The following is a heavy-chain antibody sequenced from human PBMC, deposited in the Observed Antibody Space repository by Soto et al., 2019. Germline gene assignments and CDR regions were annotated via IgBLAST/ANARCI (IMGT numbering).Heavy chain of an antibody. CDR2: ISNDGSNK. D-gene: IGHD3-10*01. V-gene: IGHV3-30-3*01. Sequence: QVQLVESGGGVVQPGRSLRLSCAVSGFSFSNYAMHWVRQAPGKGLEWVAVISNDGSNKYYADSVKGRFTISRDNSKNPLYLHMNSLRTEDTAVYYCAGSFGSGRGGYFAYWGQGTLVTVSS. CDR1: GFSFSNYA. CDR3: AGSFGSGRGGYFAY. J-gene: IGHJ4*02.